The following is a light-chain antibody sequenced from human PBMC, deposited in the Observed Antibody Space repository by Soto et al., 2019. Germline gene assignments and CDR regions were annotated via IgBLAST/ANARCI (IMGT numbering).Light chain of an antibody. Sequence: DIQMTQSASTLSASLGDRVTITWRASQSISSWLAWYQQKLGRAPRLLIYDASSLEGGVPSRFSGSGYGTEFNLTISSLQTDDFATYYCQQLNSYPQTFGQGTKVDIK. CDR3: QQLNSYPQT. CDR1: QSISSW. V-gene: IGKV1-5*01. J-gene: IGKJ1*01. CDR2: DAS.